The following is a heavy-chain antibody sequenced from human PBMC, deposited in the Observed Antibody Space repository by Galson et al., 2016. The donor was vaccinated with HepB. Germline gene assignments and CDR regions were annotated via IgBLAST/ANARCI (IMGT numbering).Heavy chain of an antibody. CDR2: NARSGNI. J-gene: IGHJ4*02. CDR3: VTRNQSSASDY. CDR1: GYSISSDYF. D-gene: IGHD1-14*01. Sequence: ETLSLTCTVSGYSISSDYFWGWIRQPPVKGLEWIGTNARSGNIHYNPSLKSLVTMSVDTSKNQFPLKLSSVTASDTAVYYCVTRNQSSASDYWGQGTLVTVSS. V-gene: IGHV4-38-2*02.